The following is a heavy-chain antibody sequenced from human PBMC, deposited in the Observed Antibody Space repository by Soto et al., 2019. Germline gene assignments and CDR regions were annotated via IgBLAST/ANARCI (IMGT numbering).Heavy chain of an antibody. Sequence: SVSNAWMNLVRQAPGKGLEWVGRIKSKTDEWTTDYSSTVKGRFTISRDDSKNTLYLQMNILKTEDTAVYYCTTDRYYDILTGYSVDYWGQGTLVTVSS. CDR1: SVSNAW. V-gene: IGHV3-15*07. CDR3: TTDRYYDILTGYSVDY. D-gene: IGHD3-9*01. CDR2: IKSKTDEWTT. J-gene: IGHJ4*02.